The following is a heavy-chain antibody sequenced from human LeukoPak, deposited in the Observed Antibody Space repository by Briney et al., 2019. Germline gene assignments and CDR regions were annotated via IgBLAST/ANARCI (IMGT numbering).Heavy chain of an antibody. CDR1: GGSISSYY. Sequence: SETLSLTCTVSGGSISSYYWSWIRQPPGKGQEWIGYIYYSGSTNYNPSLKSRVTISVDTSKNQFSLKLSSVTAAGTAVYYCARHVMYSYHWYFNLWGRGTLVTVSS. CDR2: IYYSGST. D-gene: IGHD6-13*01. J-gene: IGHJ2*01. CDR3: ARHVMYSYHWYFNL. V-gene: IGHV4-59*08.